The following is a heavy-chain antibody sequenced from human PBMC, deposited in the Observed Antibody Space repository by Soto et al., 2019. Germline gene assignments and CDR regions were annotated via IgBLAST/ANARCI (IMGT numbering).Heavy chain of an antibody. D-gene: IGHD3-22*01. Sequence: ASVKVSCKASGYTFTSYYMHWVRQAPAQGFEWMGWISVYNGNTNYAQNLQGRVTMTTDTSTSTAYMELRSLRSDDTAVYFCARGAGYYGPYYYFDYWGQGTLVTVSS. V-gene: IGHV1-18*04. CDR2: ISVYNGNT. CDR3: ARGAGYYGPYYYFDY. J-gene: IGHJ4*02. CDR1: GYTFTSYY.